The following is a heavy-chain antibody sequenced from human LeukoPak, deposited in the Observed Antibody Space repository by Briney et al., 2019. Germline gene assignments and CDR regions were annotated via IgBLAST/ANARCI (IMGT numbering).Heavy chain of an antibody. CDR1: GFTFSSYW. J-gene: IGHJ6*03. D-gene: IGHD3-10*01. CDR3: AKRRARGVDYYYYYMDV. Sequence: GGSLRLSCAASGFTFSSYWMHWVRQAPGKGLVWVSRINSDGSSTSYADSVKGRFTISRDNSKNTLYLQMNSLRAEDTAVYYCAKRRARGVDYYYYYMDVWGKGTTVTISS. CDR2: INSDGSST. V-gene: IGHV3-74*01.